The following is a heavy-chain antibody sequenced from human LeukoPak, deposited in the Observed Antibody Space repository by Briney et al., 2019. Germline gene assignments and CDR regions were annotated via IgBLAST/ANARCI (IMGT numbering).Heavy chain of an antibody. V-gene: IGHV1-18*01. CDR2: SSGTGYNM. D-gene: IGHD2-2*01. CDR1: GYTFSAYG. Sequence: ASVKVSCKASGYTFSAYGITWVRQAPGQGLEWMAWSSGTGYNMEYAQKFRGRVTMTTDTSTSTAYLELRSLRSDDTAVYYCARSRCSDSTSCYYFFFFDSWGQGSLVTVSS. J-gene: IGHJ4*02. CDR3: ARSRCSDSTSCYYFFFFDS.